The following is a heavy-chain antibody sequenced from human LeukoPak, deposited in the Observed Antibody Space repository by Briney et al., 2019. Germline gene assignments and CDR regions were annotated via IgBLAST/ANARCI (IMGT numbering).Heavy chain of an antibody. Sequence: GASVKVSCKASGGTFSSYTISWVRQAPGQGLEWMGRIIPILGIVNYAQKFQGRVTITADKSTSTAYMELSSLRSEDTAVYYCATDYGGNSDAFDIWGQGTMVTVSS. CDR2: IIPILGIV. CDR1: GGTFSSYT. CDR3: ATDYGGNSDAFDI. D-gene: IGHD4-23*01. V-gene: IGHV1-69*02. J-gene: IGHJ3*02.